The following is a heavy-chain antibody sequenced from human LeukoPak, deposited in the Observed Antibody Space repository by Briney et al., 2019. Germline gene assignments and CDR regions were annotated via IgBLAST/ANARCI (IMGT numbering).Heavy chain of an antibody. D-gene: IGHD3-10*01. CDR2: IYYSGST. Sequence: SETLSLTCTVSGGSISSSSYYWGWIRQPPGKGLEWIGSIYYSGSTYYNPSLKSRVTISVDTSKNQFSLKLSSVTAADTAVYYCAREGAYYYGSGSYLWGQGTLVTVSS. CDR3: AREGAYYYGSGSYL. V-gene: IGHV4-39*07. CDR1: GGSISSSSYY. J-gene: IGHJ5*02.